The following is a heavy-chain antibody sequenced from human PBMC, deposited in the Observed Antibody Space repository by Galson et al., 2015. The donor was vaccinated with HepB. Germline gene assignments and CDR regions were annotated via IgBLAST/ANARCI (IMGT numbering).Heavy chain of an antibody. V-gene: IGHV3-73*01. CDR1: GFTFSGSA. CDR3: TTDSLPLQWLAGRVDY. Sequence: SLRLSCAASGFTFSGSAMHWVRQASGKGLEWVGRIRSKANSYATAYAASVKGRFTISRDDSKNTLYLQMNSLKTEDTAVYYCTTDSLPLQWLAGRVDYWGQGTLVAVSS. D-gene: IGHD6-19*01. J-gene: IGHJ4*02. CDR2: IRSKANSYAT.